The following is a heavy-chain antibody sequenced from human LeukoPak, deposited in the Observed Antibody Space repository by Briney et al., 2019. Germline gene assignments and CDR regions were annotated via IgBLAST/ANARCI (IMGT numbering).Heavy chain of an antibody. J-gene: IGHJ4*02. D-gene: IGHD3-22*01. CDR1: GYTFSNYY. CDR3: ARGRGKVVVTYADY. Sequence: ASVKVSCKTSGYTFSNYYMFWVRQAPGQGLEWMGWINPSNGGTNYAQKFQGRVTMTRDTSISTAYIELSSLRSDDTAVYHCARGRGKVVVTYADYWGRGTLVTVSS. CDR2: INPSNGGT. V-gene: IGHV1-2*02.